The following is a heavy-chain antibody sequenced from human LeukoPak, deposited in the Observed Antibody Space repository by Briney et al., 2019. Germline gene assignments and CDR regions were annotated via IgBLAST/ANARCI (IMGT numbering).Heavy chain of an antibody. CDR2: ISSSSSYI. CDR3: ARGYAAYDILTGDYYYYMDV. Sequence: PGGSLRLSCAASGFTFSSYSMNWVRQAPGKGLEWVSYISSSSSYIYYADSVKGRFTISRDNAKNSLYLQMNSLRAEDTAVYYCARGYAAYDILTGDYYYYMDVWGKGTTVTISS. D-gene: IGHD3-9*01. V-gene: IGHV3-21*05. J-gene: IGHJ6*03. CDR1: GFTFSSYS.